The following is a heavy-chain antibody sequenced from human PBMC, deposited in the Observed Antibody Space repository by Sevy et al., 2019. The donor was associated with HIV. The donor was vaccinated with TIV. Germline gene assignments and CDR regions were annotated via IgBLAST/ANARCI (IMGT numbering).Heavy chain of an antibody. Sequence: GGSLRLSCAASGFTFSTYGMHWVRQAPGKGLEWVAGIWFDGRNTYYADSVKGRFTISRDNAKNTLHLQMNSLRAEDTAVDYCARDLEFYDYGDYGHEFMLDYWGQGTLVTVSS. V-gene: IGHV3-33*01. CDR1: GFTFSTYG. D-gene: IGHD4-17*01. CDR3: ARDLEFYDYGDYGHEFMLDY. CDR2: IWFDGRNT. J-gene: IGHJ4*02.